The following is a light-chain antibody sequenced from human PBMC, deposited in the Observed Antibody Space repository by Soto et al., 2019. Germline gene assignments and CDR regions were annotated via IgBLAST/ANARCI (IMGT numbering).Light chain of an antibody. CDR2: DAS. J-gene: IGKJ5*01. Sequence: EIVLTQSPATLSLSPGERATLSCRASQSITIYLAWYQQKPGQAPRLLIYDASNRATGIPARFSGSGSGTDFTLTISSLEPDDFAVYYCHQRADWPITFGQGTRLEIK. CDR3: HQRADWPIT. V-gene: IGKV3-11*01. CDR1: QSITIY.